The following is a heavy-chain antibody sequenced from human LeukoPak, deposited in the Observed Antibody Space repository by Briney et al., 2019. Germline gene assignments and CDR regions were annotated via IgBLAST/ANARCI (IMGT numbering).Heavy chain of an antibody. Sequence: GGSLRLSCAASGFTFSSYGMHWVRQAPGKGLEWVAVISYDGSNKYYADSVKGRFTISRDNSKNTLYLQMNSLRAEDTAVYYCAKIAVAGSYGMDVWGQGTTVTVFS. V-gene: IGHV3-30*18. J-gene: IGHJ6*02. CDR2: ISYDGSNK. CDR3: AKIAVAGSYGMDV. CDR1: GFTFSSYG. D-gene: IGHD6-19*01.